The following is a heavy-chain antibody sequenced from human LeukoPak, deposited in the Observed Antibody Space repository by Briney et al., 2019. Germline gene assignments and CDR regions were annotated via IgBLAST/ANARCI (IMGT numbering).Heavy chain of an antibody. CDR3: ARESSPEDAFDI. CDR1: GFTVSGNY. Sequence: GGSLRLSCAVSGFTVSGNYMSWVRQAPGKGLEWVSLIYSGGTTYYADSVKGRFTISRDNSKNSLYLQMNSLRAEDTAVYYCARESSPEDAFDIWGQGTMVTVSS. D-gene: IGHD1-14*01. J-gene: IGHJ3*02. V-gene: IGHV3-53*01. CDR2: IYSGGTT.